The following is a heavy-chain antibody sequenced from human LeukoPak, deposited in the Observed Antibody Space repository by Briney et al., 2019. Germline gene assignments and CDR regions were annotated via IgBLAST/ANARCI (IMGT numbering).Heavy chain of an antibody. Sequence: GGSLRLSCAASGFTFGSYWMSWVRQAPGKGLEWVANIKQDGSEKYYVDSVKGRFTISRDNAKNSLYLQMNSLRAEDTAVYYCARARYFDYWGQGTLVTVSS. V-gene: IGHV3-7*01. J-gene: IGHJ4*02. CDR2: IKQDGSEK. CDR3: ARARYFDY. CDR1: GFTFGSYW.